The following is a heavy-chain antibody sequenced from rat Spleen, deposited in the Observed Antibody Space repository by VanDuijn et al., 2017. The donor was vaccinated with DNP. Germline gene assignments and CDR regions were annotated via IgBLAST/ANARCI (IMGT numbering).Heavy chain of an antibody. D-gene: IGHD1-12*03. J-gene: IGHJ2*01. Sequence: VQLKESGPDLMQPSETLSLTCTVSGFSLSRNGVGWIRQPLGRGLVWMGTIWAGGSTNYNSAVQSRLTVSRDTSQSQVFLKMNSLQPEDTGTYYCARHEHYDDGYYYFDNWGQGVMVTVSS. CDR2: IWAGGST. V-gene: IGHV2-72*01. CDR3: ARHEHYDDGYYYFDN. CDR1: GFSLSRNG.